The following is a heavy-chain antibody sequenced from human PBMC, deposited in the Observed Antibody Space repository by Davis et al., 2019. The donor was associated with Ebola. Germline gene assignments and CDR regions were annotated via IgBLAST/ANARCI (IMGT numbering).Heavy chain of an antibody. V-gene: IGHV3-53*01. Sequence: PGGSLRLSCAGSEFTFRNYAMSWVRQAPGKGLEWVSFIYSGGSTYYADSVKGRFTISRDNSKNTLYLQMNSLRAEDTAVYYCARDPTNLTGTSRSRYYYYGMDVWGQGTTVTVSS. CDR3: ARDPTNLTGTSRSRYYYYGMDV. CDR2: IYSGGST. J-gene: IGHJ6*02. D-gene: IGHD1-20*01. CDR1: EFTFRNYA.